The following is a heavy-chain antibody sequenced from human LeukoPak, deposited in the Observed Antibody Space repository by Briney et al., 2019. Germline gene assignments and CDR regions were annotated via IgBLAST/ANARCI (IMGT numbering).Heavy chain of an antibody. Sequence: SETLSLTCTVSGGSVSSSNYYWSWIRQSPGKGLEWVGFFSYNVHSDYNPSLKSRVTISIDTSKNQFALRLSSVTAADTAIYYCAGVSVAGTGPDYWGQGTLVTVSS. CDR3: AGVSVAGTGPDY. D-gene: IGHD6-13*01. CDR1: GGSVSSSNYY. CDR2: FSYNVHS. J-gene: IGHJ4*02. V-gene: IGHV4-61*01.